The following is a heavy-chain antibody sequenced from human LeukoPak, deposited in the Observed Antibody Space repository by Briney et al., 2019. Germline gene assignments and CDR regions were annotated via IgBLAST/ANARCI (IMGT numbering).Heavy chain of an antibody. CDR2: ISSSSSYI. D-gene: IGHD6-13*01. CDR3: AASYSSSWTRFDY. J-gene: IGHJ4*02. CDR1: GFTFSSYS. Sequence: GGSLRLSCAASGFTFSSYSMNGVRQAPGKGLEWVSSISSSSSYIYYADSVKGRFTISRDNAKNSLYLQMNSLRAEDTAVYYCAASYSSSWTRFDYWGQGTLVTVSS. V-gene: IGHV3-21*01.